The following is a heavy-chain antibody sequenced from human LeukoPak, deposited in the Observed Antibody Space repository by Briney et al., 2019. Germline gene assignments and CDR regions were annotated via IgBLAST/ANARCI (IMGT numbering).Heavy chain of an antibody. D-gene: IGHD4-23*01. CDR2: VRDIGST. CDR3: ARGSGGNPFDF. CDR1: GGSLSGGSLSDNY. V-gene: IGHV4-61*08. J-gene: IGHJ4*02. Sequence: SETLSLTCTVSGGSLSGGSLSDNYWSWIWQPPGKGLEWIGYVRDIGSTNYNPSLKSRVTLSVDTSKNRFSLTMTSVTAADTALYFCARGSGGNPFDFWGQGTLVTVSS.